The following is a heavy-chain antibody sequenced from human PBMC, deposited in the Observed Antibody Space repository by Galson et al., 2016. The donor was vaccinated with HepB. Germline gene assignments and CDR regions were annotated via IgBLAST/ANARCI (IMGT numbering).Heavy chain of an antibody. CDR1: GYTFTSYG. Sequence: SVKVSCKASGYTFTSYGITWVRQAPGQGLEWMGWISTYNGNTNYAQKLQGRVTMTTDTSTSTAYMELRSLRSDDTAVYYCAAAVAGNFDYWGQGILVTVSS. V-gene: IGHV1-18*04. D-gene: IGHD6-19*01. CDR2: ISTYNGNT. CDR3: AAAVAGNFDY. J-gene: IGHJ4*02.